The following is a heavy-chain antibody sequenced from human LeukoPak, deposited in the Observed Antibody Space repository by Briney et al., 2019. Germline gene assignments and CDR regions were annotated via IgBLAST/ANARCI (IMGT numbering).Heavy chain of an antibody. CDR2: IGRTSNDK. CDR3: VGGDSREY. J-gene: IGHJ4*01. Sequence: GGPQRLSCAPCGLTFNTYTMNGARQARGKGLGWVSCIGRTSNDKYYADSVRGRFTISRDNAENSLYVQMTSLRAEDTAVYYCVGGDSREYWGQGTLVTVSS. V-gene: IGHV3-21*01. CDR1: GLTFNTYT. D-gene: IGHD3-22*01.